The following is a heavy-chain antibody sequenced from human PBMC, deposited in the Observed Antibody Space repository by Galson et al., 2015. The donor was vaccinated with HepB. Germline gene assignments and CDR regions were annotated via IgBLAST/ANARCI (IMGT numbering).Heavy chain of an antibody. V-gene: IGHV3-15*01. CDR3: TTEKWLVFGAFDI. J-gene: IGHJ3*02. Sequence: SLRLSCAASGFTFSNAWMSWVRQAPGKGLEWVGRIKSKTDGGTTDYAAPVKGRFTISRDDSKNTLYLQMNSLKTEDTAMYYCTTEKWLVFGAFDIWGQGTMVTVSS. D-gene: IGHD6-19*01. CDR2: IKSKTDGGTT. CDR1: GFTFSNAW.